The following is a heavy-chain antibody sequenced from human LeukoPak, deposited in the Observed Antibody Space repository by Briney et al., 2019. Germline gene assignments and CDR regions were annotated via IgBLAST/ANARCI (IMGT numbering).Heavy chain of an antibody. J-gene: IGHJ6*02. D-gene: IGHD3-10*01. CDR2: ISGSGGST. V-gene: IGHV3-23*01. CDR3: ATAGEEEPNYYYYGMDV. Sequence: PGGSLRLSCAASGFTFSSYAMSWVRQAPGKGLEWVSAISGSGGSTYYADSVKGRFTISRDNSKNTLYLQMNSLRAEDTAVYCCATAGEEEPNYYYYGMDVWGQGTTVTVSS. CDR1: GFTFSSYA.